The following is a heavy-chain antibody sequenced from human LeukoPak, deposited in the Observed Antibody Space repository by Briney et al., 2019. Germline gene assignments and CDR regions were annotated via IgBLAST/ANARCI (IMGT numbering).Heavy chain of an antibody. CDR3: ATATVPHTRDP. CDR1: GYTFSDFY. V-gene: IGHV1-2*02. CDR2: INPYSGAL. J-gene: IGHJ5*02. Sequence: GASVKVSCQTSGYTFSDFYLNWVRQAPGQGLEWMGWINPYSGALISAQSLQGRLTMTWDTSTGTAYMELTRLTSDDTAVYYCATATVPHTRDPWGQGPLVTVSS. D-gene: IGHD1-1*01.